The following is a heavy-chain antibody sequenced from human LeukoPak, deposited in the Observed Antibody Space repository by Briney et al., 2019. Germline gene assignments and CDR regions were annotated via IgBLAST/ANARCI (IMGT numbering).Heavy chain of an antibody. CDR3: ARAWDTDNIVLSPRAFDP. D-gene: IGHD2-8*01. CDR2: IYYSGST. Sequence: SQTLSLTCNVSGGSISNDGYYWSWIRQHPGKGLEWLGYIYYSGSTYYNPSLKSRVTISVDTSKNQFSLKMNSVTAADTAVYYCARAWDTDNIVLSPRAFDPWGQGTLVTVSS. V-gene: IGHV4-31*03. CDR1: GGSISNDGYY. J-gene: IGHJ5*02.